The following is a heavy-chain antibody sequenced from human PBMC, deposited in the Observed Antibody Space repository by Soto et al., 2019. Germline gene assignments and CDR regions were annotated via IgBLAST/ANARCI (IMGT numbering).Heavy chain of an antibody. CDR2: IYYSGST. CDR1: GGSISSGGYY. Sequence: TLSLTCTVSGGSISSGGYYWSWIRQHPGKGLEWIGYIYYSGSTYYNPSLKSRVTISVDTSKNQFSLKLSSVTAADTAVYYCARDRVAMVSGAFDIWGQGTMVTVSS. J-gene: IGHJ3*02. D-gene: IGHD5-18*01. CDR3: ARDRVAMVSGAFDI. V-gene: IGHV4-31*03.